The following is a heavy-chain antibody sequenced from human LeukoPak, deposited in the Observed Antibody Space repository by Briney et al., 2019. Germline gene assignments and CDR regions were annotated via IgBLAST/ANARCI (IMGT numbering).Heavy chain of an antibody. J-gene: IGHJ4*02. CDR2: ISYDGRDK. Sequence: GGSLRLSCAASGFTFSSYAIHWVRQAPGKGPEWVAVISYDGRDKHHADSVKGRFTISRDNSKNTLYLQMNSLRPEDTAVYYCAKDRVQIATYYFYYWGQGTLVTVSS. CDR3: AKDRVQIATYYFYY. V-gene: IGHV3-30*04. D-gene: IGHD2-21*01. CDR1: GFTFSSYA.